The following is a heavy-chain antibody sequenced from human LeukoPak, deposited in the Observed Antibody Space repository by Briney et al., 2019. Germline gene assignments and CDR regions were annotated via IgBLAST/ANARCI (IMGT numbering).Heavy chain of an antibody. CDR3: ARGARDPYYFDY. V-gene: IGHV4-39*07. CDR1: GGSISSSSYY. CDR2: IYYSGST. J-gene: IGHJ4*02. Sequence: PSETLSLTCTVSGGSISSSSYYWGWIRQPPGKGLEWIGSIYYSGSTYYNPSLKSRVTISVDTSKNQFSLKLSSVTAADTAVYYCARGARDPYYFDYWGQGTLVTVSS.